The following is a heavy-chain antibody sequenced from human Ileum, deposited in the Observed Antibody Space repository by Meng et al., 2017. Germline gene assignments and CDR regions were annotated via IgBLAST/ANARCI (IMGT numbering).Heavy chain of an antibody. V-gene: IGHV4-4*02. CDR3: ARHGGYYQDF. Sequence: QGQLQESGPGLVKASDTLSLTCSVSGASMSVVSYWSWVRQSPGKGLEWIGQIDHLGIAYYKPSLKSRVTMSIDQSKSQFSLRLTSVSAADTAVYYCARHGGYYQDFWGQGTLVTVSS. CDR1: GASMSVVSY. D-gene: IGHD4-23*01. CDR2: IDHLGIA. J-gene: IGHJ4*02.